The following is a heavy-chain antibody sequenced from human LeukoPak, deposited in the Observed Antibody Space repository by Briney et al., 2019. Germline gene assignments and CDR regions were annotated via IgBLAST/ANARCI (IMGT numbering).Heavy chain of an antibody. CDR3: AMVMVRGVIYD. D-gene: IGHD3-10*01. J-gene: IGHJ4*02. CDR1: GGSISSGGYY. CDR2: IYYSGST. V-gene: IGHV4-31*03. Sequence: SETLSLTCTVSGGSISSGGYYWSWIRQHPGKGLEWIGYIYYSGSTYYNPSLQSRVTISVVTSKNQFSLKLSSVTAADTAVYYCAMVMVRGVIYDWGQGTLVTVSS.